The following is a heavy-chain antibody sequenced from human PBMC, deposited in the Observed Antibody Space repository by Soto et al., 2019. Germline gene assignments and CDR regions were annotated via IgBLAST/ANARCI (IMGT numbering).Heavy chain of an antibody. V-gene: IGHV2-5*02. CDR2: IYWDNDK. D-gene: IGHD4-4*01. CDR1: GLSLSTPGVG. Sequence: QITLKESGPALMEPTQTLTLTCSFSGLSLSTPGVGVGWLRQAPGKALECLAIIYWDNDKRYNPSLKTRLTIPKDTSKNQLVLTMTYIEPVDTAIYYCAHRVTFSTNYSVGWFDPWGQGTLVTVS. J-gene: IGHJ5*02. CDR3: AHRVTFSTNYSVGWFDP.